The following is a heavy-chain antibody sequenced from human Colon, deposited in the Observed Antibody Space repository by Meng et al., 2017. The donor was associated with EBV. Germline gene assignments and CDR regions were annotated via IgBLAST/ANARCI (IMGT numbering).Heavy chain of an antibody. CDR1: GGSLISNDHW. CDR2: IHHSGTT. CDR3: ARGSYYTWAT. V-gene: IGHV4-4*02. J-gene: IGHJ5*02. D-gene: IGHD3-10*01. Sequence: QVHSPGAAPRLCNFSGTLSPTCEWSGGSLISNDHWWSWVRQPPGKGPEWIGEIHHSGTTNYNPSFKSRVTMSIDTWKNRFSLDLTSVTAADTAVYYCARGSYYTWATWGQGTLVTVSS.